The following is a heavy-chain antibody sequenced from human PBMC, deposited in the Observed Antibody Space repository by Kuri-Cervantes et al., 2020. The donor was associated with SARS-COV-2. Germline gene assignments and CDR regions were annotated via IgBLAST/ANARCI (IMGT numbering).Heavy chain of an antibody. J-gene: IGHJ6*03. CDR3: TKGSHYDFWSGPPAPNMDV. V-gene: IGHV3-11*01. CDR1: GFTFSDYY. CDR2: ISSSGSTI. Sequence: GGSLRLSCAASGFTFSDYYMSWIRPAPGKGLEWVSYISSSGSTIYYADSVKGRFTISRDNAKNTLFLQMNGLRPEDTAVYFCTKGSHYDFWSGPPAPNMDVWGKGTTVTVSS. D-gene: IGHD3-3*01.